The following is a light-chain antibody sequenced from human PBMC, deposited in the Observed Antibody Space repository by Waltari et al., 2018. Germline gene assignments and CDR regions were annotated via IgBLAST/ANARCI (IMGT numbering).Light chain of an antibody. CDR2: GAS. CDR1: QSISTN. J-gene: IGKJ2*01. V-gene: IGKV3-15*01. CDR3: QQYNNWLPYT. Sequence: EIVMTQSPVTLSVSPGERATLSCRASQSISTNLAWYQQKPGQAPRLLISGASTRATGIPGRFSGSGSGTEFTLTISSLQSEDFAIYYCQQYNNWLPYTFGQGTKLEIK.